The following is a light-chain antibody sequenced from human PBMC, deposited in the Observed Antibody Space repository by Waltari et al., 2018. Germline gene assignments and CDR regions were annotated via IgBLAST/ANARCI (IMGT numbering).Light chain of an antibody. CDR1: SRDVGGYNY. Sequence: QSALTQPPSASGSPGQSVTIPCTGTSRDVGGYNYVPWYQQHPGKAPKLMSCEVTKRPSGVPDRFSGSKSGDTASLTVSGLQVDDEADYYCSSYAGRNNFVVFGGGTKLTVL. CDR3: SSYAGRNNFVV. J-gene: IGLJ2*01. V-gene: IGLV2-8*01. CDR2: EVT.